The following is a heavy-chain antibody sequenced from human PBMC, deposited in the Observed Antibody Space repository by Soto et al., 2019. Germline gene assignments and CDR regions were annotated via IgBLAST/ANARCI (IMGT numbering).Heavy chain of an antibody. CDR1: GFTFSNAW. D-gene: IGHD3-9*01. J-gene: IGHJ4*02. CDR2: IKSKTDGGTT. Sequence: GGSLRLSCAASGFTFSNAWMNWVRQAPGKGLEWVGRIKSKTDGGTTDYAAPVKGRFTISRDDSKNTLYLQMNSLKTEDTAVYYCTTDFGRYFDWLFGYWGQGTLVTVSS. CDR3: TTDFGRYFDWLFGY. V-gene: IGHV3-15*07.